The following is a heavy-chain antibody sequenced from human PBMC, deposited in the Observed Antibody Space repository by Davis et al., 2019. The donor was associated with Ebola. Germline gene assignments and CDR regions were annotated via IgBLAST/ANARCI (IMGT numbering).Heavy chain of an antibody. CDR3: AKAGGIAVAGYYFDY. D-gene: IGHD6-19*01. CDR1: GFTFDDYA. Sequence: SLKISCAASGFTFDDYAMHWVRQAPGKGLEWVSGISWNSGSIGYADSVKGRFTISRDNAKNSLYLQMNSLRAEDTALYYCAKAGGIAVAGYYFDYWGQGTLVTVSS. V-gene: IGHV3-9*01. CDR2: ISWNSGSI. J-gene: IGHJ4*02.